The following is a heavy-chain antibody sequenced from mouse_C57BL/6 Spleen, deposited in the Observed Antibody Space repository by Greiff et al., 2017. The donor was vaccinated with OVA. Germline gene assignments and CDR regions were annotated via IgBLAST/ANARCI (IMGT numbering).Heavy chain of an antibody. Sequence: QVQLQQSGAELVRPGSSVKLSCKASGYTFTSYWMDWVKQRPGQGLEWIGNIYPSDSETHYNQKFKDKATLTVNTSSSTAYMQLRSLTSEDSGVYYCARSSEGYFEVWGTGTTVTVSS. CDR2: IYPSDSET. D-gene: IGHD2-10*02. CDR1: GYTFTSYW. CDR3: ARSSEGYFEV. J-gene: IGHJ1*03. V-gene: IGHV1-61*01.